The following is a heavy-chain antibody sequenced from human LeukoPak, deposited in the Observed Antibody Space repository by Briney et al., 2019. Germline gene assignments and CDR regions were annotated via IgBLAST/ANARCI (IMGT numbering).Heavy chain of an antibody. CDR1: GGTFSSYA. J-gene: IGHJ3*02. CDR2: IIPIFGTA. V-gene: IGHV1-69*13. Sequence: SVKVSCKASGGTFSSYANSWVRQAPGQGLEWMGGIIPIFGTANYAQKFQGRVTITADESTSTAYMELSSLRSEDTAVYYCARKDYGSGSYYNELPFDIWGQGTMVTVSS. D-gene: IGHD3-10*01. CDR3: ARKDYGSGSYYNELPFDI.